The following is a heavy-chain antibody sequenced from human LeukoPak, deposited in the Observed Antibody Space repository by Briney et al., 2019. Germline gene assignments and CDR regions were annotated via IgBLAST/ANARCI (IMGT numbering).Heavy chain of an antibody. Sequence: SETLSLTCTVSGGSISSYYWSWIRQPAAKALEWIGRIYTSGSTNYNPALKSQVTMSVDTSRNQFSLKLSSVTAADTAVYYCARDSIAAAGSLYAFDIWGQGTMVTVSS. J-gene: IGHJ3*02. CDR2: IYTSGST. D-gene: IGHD6-13*01. CDR1: GGSISSYY. V-gene: IGHV4-4*07. CDR3: ARDSIAAAGSLYAFDI.